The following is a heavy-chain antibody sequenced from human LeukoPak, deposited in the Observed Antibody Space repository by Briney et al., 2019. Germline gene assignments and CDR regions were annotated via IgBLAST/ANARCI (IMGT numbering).Heavy chain of an antibody. V-gene: IGHV3-23*01. Sequence: GGSLRLSCAASGFAFSNLAMSWVRQAPGKGLEWVSAMSGSGYYTYYVESGKGRCTISRDNSKNTLYLHMNSLRADHTAVYYCAKMEEQTLYDYCMDVWGRGTTVTVSS. J-gene: IGHJ6*03. CDR2: MSGSGYYT. CDR3: AKMEEQTLYDYCMDV. D-gene: IGHD1-26*01. CDR1: GFAFSNLA.